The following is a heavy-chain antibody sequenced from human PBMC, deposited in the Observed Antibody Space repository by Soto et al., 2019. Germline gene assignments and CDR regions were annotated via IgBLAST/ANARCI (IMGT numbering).Heavy chain of an antibody. D-gene: IGHD4-17*01. CDR2: LYWDDDK. CDR3: AHAGDYDLLTFDH. V-gene: IGHV2-5*02. CDR1: GFSLSTYHMG. Sequence: QLTLKESGPTLVRPAQTLTLTCDFSGFSLSTYHMGVAWIRQPHGKALEWLALLYWDDDKRYSPSLKDRLASSKDTSNNQVVLTITNIDPGDSATYFCAHAGDYDLLTFDHWGPGTLVTVSS. J-gene: IGHJ4*01.